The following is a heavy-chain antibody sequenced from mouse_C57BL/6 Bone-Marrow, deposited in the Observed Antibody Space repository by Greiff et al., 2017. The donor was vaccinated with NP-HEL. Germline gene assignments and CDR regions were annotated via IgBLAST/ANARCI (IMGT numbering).Heavy chain of an antibody. D-gene: IGHD2-5*01. Sequence: EVKLQESGPVLVKPGASVKMSCKASGYTFTDYYMNWVKQSHGKSLEWIGVINPYNGGTSYNQKFKGKATLTVDKSSSTAYMELNSLTSEDSAVYYCAKAYYSNYCYAMDYWGQGTSVTVSS. CDR1: GYTFTDYY. V-gene: IGHV1-19*01. CDR2: INPYNGGT. CDR3: AKAYYSNYCYAMDY. J-gene: IGHJ4*01.